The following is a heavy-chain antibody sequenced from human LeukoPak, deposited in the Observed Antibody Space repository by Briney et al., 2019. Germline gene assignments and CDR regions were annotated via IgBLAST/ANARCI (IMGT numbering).Heavy chain of an antibody. D-gene: IGHD6-13*01. Sequence: PSETLSLTCTVSGYSINTGDYWGWIRQTPGKGLEWIGNIYHSGSTYYNPSLKSRVTILVDTSENQFSLKLISVTAADTAVYYCASRVAASGRRDYWGQGTLVTVSS. J-gene: IGHJ4*02. CDR1: GYSINTGDY. CDR2: IYHSGST. CDR3: ASRVAASGRRDY. V-gene: IGHV4-38-2*02.